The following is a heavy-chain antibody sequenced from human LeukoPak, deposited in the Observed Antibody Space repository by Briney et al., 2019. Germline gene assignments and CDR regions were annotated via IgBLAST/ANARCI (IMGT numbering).Heavy chain of an antibody. V-gene: IGHV3-20*04. CDR3: ARGGSVVVVAALISTVDYYYMDV. CDR2: INRNGDNT. CDR1: GFTFDDYG. D-gene: IGHD2-15*01. Sequence: PGGSLRLSCAASGFTFDDYGMSWVRQAPGKGLEWISGINRNGDNTGYTDSVKGRFTISRDNAKNSLYLQMNSLRAEDTALYCCARGGSVVVVAALISTVDYYYMDVWGKGTTVTVSS. J-gene: IGHJ6*03.